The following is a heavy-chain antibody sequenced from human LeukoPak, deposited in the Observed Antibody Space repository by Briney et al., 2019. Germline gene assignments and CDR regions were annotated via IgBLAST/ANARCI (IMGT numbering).Heavy chain of an antibody. Sequence: SQTLSLTCTVSGGSISSGGYYWSWIRQPPGKGLEWIGYIYYNGSTNYNPSLKSRVTISVDTSKNQFSLRLSSVTAADTAVYYCARGYSNSRPYYYYYMDVWDKGTTVTVSS. CDR2: IYYNGST. D-gene: IGHD6-6*01. V-gene: IGHV4-61*08. CDR1: GGSISSGGYY. J-gene: IGHJ6*03. CDR3: ARGYSNSRPYYYYYMDV.